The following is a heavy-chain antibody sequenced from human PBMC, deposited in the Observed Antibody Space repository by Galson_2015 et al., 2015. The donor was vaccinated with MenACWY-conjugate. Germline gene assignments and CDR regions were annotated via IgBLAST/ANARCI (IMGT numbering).Heavy chain of an antibody. D-gene: IGHD3-10*01. V-gene: IGHV3-53*01. J-gene: IGHJ6*02. CDR2: IYSDGST. Sequence: SLRLSCAGSGFTVSSSYMTWVRQAPGKGLEWVSVIYSDGSTYNADSARGRFTISRDNSKNTVFLQMTSLRAEDTAMYYCARDSRATTVWGLNKRKTIDYCYGMDVWGQGTTVIVSS. CDR3: ARDSRATTVWGLNKRKTIDYCYGMDV. CDR1: GFTVSSSY.